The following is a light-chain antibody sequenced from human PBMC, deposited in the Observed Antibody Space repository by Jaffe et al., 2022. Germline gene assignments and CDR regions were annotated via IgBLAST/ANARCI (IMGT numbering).Light chain of an antibody. CDR3: QVWDSSSGGV. J-gene: IGLJ1*01. V-gene: IGLV3-21*04. Sequence: SYVLTQPPSVSVAPGKTARITCGGNNIGSKSVHWYQQKPGQAPVLVIYYDSDRPSGIPERFSGSNSGNTATLTISRVEAGDEADYYCQVWDSSSGGVFGTGTKVTVL. CDR1: NIGSKS. CDR2: YDS.